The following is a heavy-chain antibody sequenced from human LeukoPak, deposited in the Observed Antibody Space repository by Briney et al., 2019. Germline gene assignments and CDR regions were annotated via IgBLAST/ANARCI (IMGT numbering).Heavy chain of an antibody. D-gene: IGHD1-26*01. CDR1: GYSISSSNF. Sequence: PSETLSLTCAVSGYSISSSNFWGWIRQPPGKGLEWIGHIYYRGSTHCNPSLKSRVTMSVDTSKNQFPLRLTSVTAVDTAVYYCARTPESGSPYYFDYWGQGTLVTVSS. CDR2: IYYRGST. J-gene: IGHJ4*02. CDR3: ARTPESGSPYYFDY. V-gene: IGHV4-28*01.